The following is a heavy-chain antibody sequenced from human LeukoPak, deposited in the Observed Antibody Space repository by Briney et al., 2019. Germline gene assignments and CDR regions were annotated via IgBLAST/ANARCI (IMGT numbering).Heavy chain of an antibody. V-gene: IGHV3-30*04. D-gene: IGHD2-21*02. Sequence: GGSLRLSCAASGFTFSSYAMHWVRQAPGKGLEWVAVISYDGSSKYYADSVKGRFTISRDNSKNTLYLQMNSLRAEDTAVYYCASSCGGDCYDAFDIWGQGTMVTVSS. CDR3: ASSCGGDCYDAFDI. J-gene: IGHJ3*02. CDR2: ISYDGSSK. CDR1: GFTFSSYA.